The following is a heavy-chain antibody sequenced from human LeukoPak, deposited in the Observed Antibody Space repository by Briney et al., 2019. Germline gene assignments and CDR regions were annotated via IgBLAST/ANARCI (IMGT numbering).Heavy chain of an antibody. J-gene: IGHJ3*02. CDR1: GGSISSRIYY. CDR2: IYYSGST. Sequence: SETLSLTCTVSGGSISSRIYYWGWIRQPPGRGLEWIGSIYYSGSTYYNPSLKSRVTISVDTSKNQFSLKLSSVTAADTAVYYCARDHQTGYYDFWSGYYTHAFDIWGQGTMVTVSS. V-gene: IGHV4-39*07. D-gene: IGHD3-3*01. CDR3: ARDHQTGYYDFWSGYYTHAFDI.